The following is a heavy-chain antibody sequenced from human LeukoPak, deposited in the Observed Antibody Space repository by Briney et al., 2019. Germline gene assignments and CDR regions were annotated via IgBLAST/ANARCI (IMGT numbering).Heavy chain of an antibody. Sequence: GGSLRLSCAASGFIFSSYDMYWVRQAPGKGLEWVAVISNDGNNKQYADSGKGRFTISRDNSKNTLYLQMNSLRADDTAVYHCAKDRPIRIFDYWGPGTLVNGPS. CDR1: GFIFSSYD. V-gene: IGHV3-30*18. CDR2: ISNDGNNK. D-gene: IGHD5-24*01. CDR3: AKDRPIRIFDY. J-gene: IGHJ4*02.